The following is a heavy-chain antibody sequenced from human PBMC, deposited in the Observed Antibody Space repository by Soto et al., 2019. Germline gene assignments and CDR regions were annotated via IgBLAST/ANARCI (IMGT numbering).Heavy chain of an antibody. J-gene: IGHJ3*02. CDR1: GGSISSSSYY. CDR3: ARRQTTVDAFDI. CDR2: IYYSGST. Sequence: SETLSLTCTVSGGSISSSSYYWGWIRQPPGKGLEWIGSIYYSGSTYYNPSLKSRVTISVDTSKNQFSLKLSSVTAADTAVYYCARRQTTVDAFDIWGQGKMVTVSS. D-gene: IGHD4-17*01. V-gene: IGHV4-39*01.